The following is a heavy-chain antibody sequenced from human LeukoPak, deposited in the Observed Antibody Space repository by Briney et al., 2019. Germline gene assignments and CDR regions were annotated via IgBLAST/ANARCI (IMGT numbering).Heavy chain of an antibody. D-gene: IGHD2-15*01. Sequence: PSETLSLTCTVSGYSISSGYYWGWIRQPPGKGLEWIGSIYHSGSTYYNPSLKSRVTISVDTSKNQFSLKLSSVTAADTAVYYRARVLLGSAFDYWGQGTLVTVSS. CDR2: IYHSGST. CDR1: GYSISSGYY. CDR3: ARVLLGSAFDY. V-gene: IGHV4-38-2*02. J-gene: IGHJ4*02.